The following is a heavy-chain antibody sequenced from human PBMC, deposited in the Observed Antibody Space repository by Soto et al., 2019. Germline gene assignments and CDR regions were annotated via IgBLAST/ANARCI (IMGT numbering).Heavy chain of an antibody. CDR3: AGDEGYYYSGMDV. CDR1: GGSISSYY. V-gene: IGHV4-4*07. Sequence: SETLSLTCTVSGGSISSYYWSWIRQTAGKGLEWIGRIYPSGNTNYNPSLKSRVTLSIDTSKNQLSLKMSSVTAADAAVYFCAGDEGYYYSGMDVWGQGTAVTVS. CDR2: IYPSGNT. J-gene: IGHJ6*02.